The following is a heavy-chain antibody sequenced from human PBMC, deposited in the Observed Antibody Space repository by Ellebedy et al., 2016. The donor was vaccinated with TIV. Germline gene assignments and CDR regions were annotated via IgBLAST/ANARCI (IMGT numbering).Heavy chain of an antibody. J-gene: IGHJ4*02. CDR3: ARVGVIAAAGASDY. CDR1: GFTFSGYY. Sequence: PGGSLRLSCAASGFTFSGYYMSWFRQAPGKGPEWVSYISYSGDLMYYADSVKGRFTTSRDNAGNSLYLQMNSLRAEDTAVYYCARVGVIAAAGASDYWGQGTLVTVSS. D-gene: IGHD6-13*01. V-gene: IGHV3-11*01. CDR2: ISYSGDLM.